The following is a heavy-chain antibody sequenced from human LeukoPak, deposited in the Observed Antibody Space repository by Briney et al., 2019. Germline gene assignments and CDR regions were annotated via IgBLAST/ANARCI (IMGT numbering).Heavy chain of an antibody. V-gene: IGHV1-18*01. J-gene: IGHJ6*02. CDR1: GYTFTSYG. CDR2: ISAYNGNT. Sequence: GASVKVSCKASGYTFTSYGISWVRQAPGQGLEWMGWISAYNGNTNYAQKLQGRVTMTTDTSTSTAYVELRSLRSDDAAVYYCARGSPYDFWSGLGALYYYYGMDVWGQGTTVTVSS. D-gene: IGHD3-3*01. CDR3: ARGSPYDFWSGLGALYYYYGMDV.